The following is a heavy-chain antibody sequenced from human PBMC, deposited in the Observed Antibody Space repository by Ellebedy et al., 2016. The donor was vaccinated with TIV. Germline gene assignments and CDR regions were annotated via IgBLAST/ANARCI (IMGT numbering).Heavy chain of an antibody. CDR3: ARDSPIPYYYDSSGLGRAFDI. CDR1: GYTFTSYG. J-gene: IGHJ3*02. V-gene: IGHV1-18*01. Sequence: ASVKVSCXASGYTFTSYGISWVRQAPGQGLEWMGWISTYNGNTNYAQKLQGRVTMTTDTSTSTAYMELRSLRSDDTAVYYCARDSPIPYYYDSSGLGRAFDIWGQGTMVTVSS. CDR2: ISTYNGNT. D-gene: IGHD3-22*01.